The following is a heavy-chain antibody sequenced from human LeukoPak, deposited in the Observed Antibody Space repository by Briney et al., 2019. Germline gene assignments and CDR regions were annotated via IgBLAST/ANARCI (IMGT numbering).Heavy chain of an antibody. CDR3: ARDGPLRWFDP. J-gene: IGHJ5*02. V-gene: IGHV4-61*02. Sequence: SETLSLTCTVSGDSISSGSYYWSWIRQPAGEGLEWIGRVSASGITSYKASLKSRVTISVDTSKKQFSLKLTSVTAADTAVYYCARDGPLRWFDPWGQGTLVTVSS. CDR2: VSASGIT. CDR1: GDSISSGSYY.